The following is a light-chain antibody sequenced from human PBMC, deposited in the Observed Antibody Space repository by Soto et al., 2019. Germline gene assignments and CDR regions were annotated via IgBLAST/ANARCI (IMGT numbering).Light chain of an antibody. CDR3: SSYTTSRTYV. Sequence: QPVLTQPASVSGSPGQSITISCTGTSSYVGGYNYVSWYQQHPGKAPKLMVYDVSNRPSGASNRFSGSKSGNTASLTISGLQAEDEADYYCSSYTTSRTYVFGTGTKLTVL. CDR2: DVS. CDR1: SSYVGGYNY. J-gene: IGLJ1*01. V-gene: IGLV2-14*01.